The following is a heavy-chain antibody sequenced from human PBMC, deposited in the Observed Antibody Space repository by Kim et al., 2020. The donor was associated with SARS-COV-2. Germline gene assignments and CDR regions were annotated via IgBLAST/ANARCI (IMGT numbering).Heavy chain of an antibody. Sequence: YYADSVKGRFTISRDNAKNSLYLQMNSLRAEDTALYYCARDHNSGYYSDYWGQGTLVTVSS. CDR3: ARDHNSGYYSDY. V-gene: IGHV3-21*01. J-gene: IGHJ4*02. D-gene: IGHD3-22*01.